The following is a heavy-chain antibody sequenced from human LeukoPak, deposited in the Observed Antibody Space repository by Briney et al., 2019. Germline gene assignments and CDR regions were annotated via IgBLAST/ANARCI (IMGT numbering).Heavy chain of an antibody. D-gene: IGHD2-15*01. CDR2: ISGSGHST. V-gene: IGHV3-23*01. J-gene: IGHJ4*02. Sequence: PGGSLRLSCTASGFTFSSYAMNWVRQAPGKGLEWVSGISGSGHSTYYADSVKGHFTISRDNSKNTLYLQMSSLRAEDTAVYYCVKKLGGNAPFGYWGQGTLVTVSS. CDR3: VKKLGGNAPFGY. CDR1: GFTFSSYA.